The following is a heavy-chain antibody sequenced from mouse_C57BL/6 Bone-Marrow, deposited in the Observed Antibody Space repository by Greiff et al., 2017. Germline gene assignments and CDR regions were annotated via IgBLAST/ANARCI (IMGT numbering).Heavy chain of an antibody. CDR1: GYAFSSSW. D-gene: IGHD1-1*01. V-gene: IGHV1-82*01. Sequence: QVQLQQSGPELVKPGASVKISCKASGYAFSSSWMNWVKQRPGKGLEWIGRIYPGDGDTNYNGKFKGKATLTADKSSSTAYMQLRSLTSEDSAVYFCTYYYGSSYGYYAMDYWGQGTSVTVAS. J-gene: IGHJ4*01. CDR2: IYPGDGDT. CDR3: TYYYGSSYGYYAMDY.